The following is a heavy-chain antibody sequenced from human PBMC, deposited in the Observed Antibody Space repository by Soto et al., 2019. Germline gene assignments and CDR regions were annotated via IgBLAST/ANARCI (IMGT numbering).Heavy chain of an antibody. D-gene: IGHD6-13*01. V-gene: IGHV3-23*01. J-gene: IGHJ4*02. CDR2: ITGSGST. CDR1: GFTFSRHG. Sequence: EEQLLESGGGLVQPGGSLRLSCAASGFTFSRHGMNWVRQAPGKGLEWVSGITGSGSTYYADSVKGRFTISRDNSQDIMYVEMNSLRAEDTAVYYCLKDAYGVTAAGTALDNWGQGTLVTVSS. CDR3: LKDAYGVTAAGTALDN.